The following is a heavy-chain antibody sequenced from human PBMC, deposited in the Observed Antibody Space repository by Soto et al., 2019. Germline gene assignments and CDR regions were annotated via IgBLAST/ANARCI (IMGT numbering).Heavy chain of an antibody. D-gene: IGHD2-2*01. J-gene: IGHJ6*02. CDR1: GGTFSSYA. CDR3: ARGRQNIVVVPAEVLSVYYGMDV. Sequence: QVQLVQSGAEVKKPGSSVKVSCKASGGTFSSYAISWVRQAPGQGLEWMGGIIPIFGTANYAQKLQGRVTITADESTSTAYMELSSLRSEDTAVYYCARGRQNIVVVPAEVLSVYYGMDVWGQGTTVTVSS. V-gene: IGHV1-69*01. CDR2: IIPIFGTA.